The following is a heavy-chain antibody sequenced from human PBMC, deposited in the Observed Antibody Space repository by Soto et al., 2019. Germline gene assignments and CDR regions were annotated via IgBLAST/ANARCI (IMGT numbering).Heavy chain of an antibody. Sequence: SVKVSCKASGGTFSSYAISWVRQAPGQGLEWMGGIIPIFGTANYAQKFQGRVTITADKSTSTAYMELSSLRSEDTAVYYCARDQGRLDPYYYYGMDVWGQGTTVTVSS. D-gene: IGHD1-26*01. CDR3: ARDQGRLDPYYYYGMDV. CDR2: IIPIFGTA. V-gene: IGHV1-69*06. J-gene: IGHJ6*02. CDR1: GGTFSSYA.